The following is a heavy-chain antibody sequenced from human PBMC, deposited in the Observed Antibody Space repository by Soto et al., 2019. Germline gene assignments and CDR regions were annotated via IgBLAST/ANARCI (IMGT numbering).Heavy chain of an antibody. V-gene: IGHV4-30-4*08. Sequence: PSETLSLTCTVSGGSINSDYYHWTWIRQSPGKGLEWIGYIHHSGAILYNPSFKSRLAISVDTSKNQFSLHLNSVTDTNTAVYFCAREDDGGDSLDVWGQGTTVTVSS. CDR1: GGSINSDYYH. CDR2: IHHSGAI. J-gene: IGHJ6*02. D-gene: IGHD2-21*02. CDR3: AREDDGGDSLDV.